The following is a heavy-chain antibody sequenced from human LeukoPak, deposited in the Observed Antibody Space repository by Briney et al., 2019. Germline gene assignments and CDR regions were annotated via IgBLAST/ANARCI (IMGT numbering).Heavy chain of an antibody. Sequence: GGSLRLSCAASGFTFSGYSMNWVRQAAGKGLEWVSYSSSSSSIYYADSVKGRFTISRDNAKNSLYLQMNSLRAEDTAVYYCARGDYGDYWNYYYMDVWGKGTTVTVSS. CDR2: SSSSSSI. V-gene: IGHV3-48*01. D-gene: IGHD4-17*01. CDR3: ARGDYGDYWNYYYMDV. J-gene: IGHJ6*03. CDR1: GFTFSGYS.